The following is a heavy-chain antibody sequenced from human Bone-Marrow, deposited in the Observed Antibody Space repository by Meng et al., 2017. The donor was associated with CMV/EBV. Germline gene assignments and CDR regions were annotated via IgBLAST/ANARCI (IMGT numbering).Heavy chain of an antibody. CDR3: ARTPGYYVYVWGGYLCS. V-gene: IGHV1-2*02. CDR1: GYSSTGYP. D-gene: IGHD3-16*01. Sequence: ASVKVSCKTSGYSSTGYPTDWVRQAPGQGLECMGWINPSSGGTNYAQRFQGRVTMTRDTSISTAYTELSRLRSDDTALYCCARTPGYYVYVWGGYLCSWGQGTLVTFSS. J-gene: IGHJ5*02. CDR2: INPSSGGT.